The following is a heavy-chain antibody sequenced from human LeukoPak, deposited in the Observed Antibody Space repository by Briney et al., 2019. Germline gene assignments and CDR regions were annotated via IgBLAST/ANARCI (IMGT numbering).Heavy chain of an antibody. Sequence: SETLSLTCTVSGGSISSGSYYWRWIRQPAGKGLEWIGRIYISGNTNYNPSLKSRVTISVDTSKNQFSLKLSSVTAADTAVYYCARGSVGDTDFDYWGQGTLVTVSS. CDR3: ARGSVGDTDFDY. V-gene: IGHV4-61*02. D-gene: IGHD1-26*01. J-gene: IGHJ4*02. CDR2: IYISGNT. CDR1: GGSISSGSYY.